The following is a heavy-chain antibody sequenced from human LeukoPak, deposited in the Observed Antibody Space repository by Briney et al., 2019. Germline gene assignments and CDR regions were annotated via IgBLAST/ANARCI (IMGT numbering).Heavy chain of an antibody. CDR1: GFTFSNYD. CDR3: ARGAPREQLLADSYFDL. D-gene: IGHD1-26*01. V-gene: IGHV3-13*01. J-gene: IGHJ2*01. CDR2: VGTAGDT. Sequence: GGSLRLSCAASGFTFSNYDMHWVRQATGKGLEWVSAVGTAGDTYCPGSVKGRFTISRENGKKSLYLQMNSLRAGDTAVYYCARGAPREQLLADSYFDLWGRGTLVTVSS.